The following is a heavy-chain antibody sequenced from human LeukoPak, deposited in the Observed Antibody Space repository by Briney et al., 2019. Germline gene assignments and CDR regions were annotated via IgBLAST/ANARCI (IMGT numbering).Heavy chain of an antibody. D-gene: IGHD2-15*01. CDR2: ISYDGSNK. V-gene: IGHV3-30-3*01. Sequence: GGSLRLSCAASRFTFSSYAMHWVRQAPGKGLEWVAVISYDGSNKYYADSVKGRFTISRDNSKNTLYLQMNSLRAEDTAVYYCARGYCRGGSCYNLDYWGQGTLVTVSS. CDR1: RFTFSSYA. CDR3: ARGYCRGGSCYNLDY. J-gene: IGHJ4*02.